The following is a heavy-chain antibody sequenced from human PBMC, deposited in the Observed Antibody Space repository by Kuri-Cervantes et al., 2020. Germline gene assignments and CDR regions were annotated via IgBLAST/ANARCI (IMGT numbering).Heavy chain of an antibody. CDR3: AHRRGYSGNWNGGSLDY. Sequence: SGPTLVKPTQTLTLTCTFSGFSFSASGVGLGWIRQPPGKALEWLAFIYWDDDKRYSPSLKNRLTITKDTSRNQVVLTMTNMDPVDTATYYCAHRRGYSGNWNGGSLDYWGQGILVTVSS. V-gene: IGHV2-5*02. J-gene: IGHJ4*02. CDR1: GFSFSASGVG. CDR2: IYWDDDK. D-gene: IGHD1-20*01.